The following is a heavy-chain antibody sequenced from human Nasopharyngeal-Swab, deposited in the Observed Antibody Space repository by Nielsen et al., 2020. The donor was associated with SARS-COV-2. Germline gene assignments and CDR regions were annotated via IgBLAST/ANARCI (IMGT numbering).Heavy chain of an antibody. V-gene: IGHV1-2*04. CDR1: GYTFTGYY. CDR2: INPNSGGT. D-gene: IGHD3-3*01. Sequence: ASVKVSCKASGYTFTGYYMHWVRQAPGQGLEWMGWINPNSGGTNYAQKFQGWVTMTRDTSISTAYMELRSLRSDDTAVYYCARDLQHITIFGVGEGMDDYWGQGTLVTVSS. J-gene: IGHJ4*02. CDR3: ARDLQHITIFGVGEGMDDY.